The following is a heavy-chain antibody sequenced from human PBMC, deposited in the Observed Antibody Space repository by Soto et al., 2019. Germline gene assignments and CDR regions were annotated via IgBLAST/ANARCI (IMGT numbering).Heavy chain of an antibody. CDR3: ARGGVY. J-gene: IGHJ1*01. Sequence: GGSLRLSCEATGFTFSSHEMNWIRQTPGKRLEWIAKISGSGSTINYADSVKGRFTISRDNVQRTLHLQTDSLRVEDTGVYYCARGGVYWGRGTLVTVSS. V-gene: IGHV3-48*03. CDR1: GFTFSSHE. D-gene: IGHD2-8*01. CDR2: ISGSGSTI.